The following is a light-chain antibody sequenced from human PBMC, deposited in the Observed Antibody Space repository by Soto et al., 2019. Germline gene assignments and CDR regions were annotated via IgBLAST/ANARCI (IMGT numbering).Light chain of an antibody. CDR3: QQYNDWPRT. J-gene: IGKJ1*01. CDR1: RSVSSD. V-gene: IGKV3-15*01. CDR2: DAS. Sequence: EIVMTQSPATLSVSPGERATLSCRANRSVSSDLAWYQQKPGQAPRLLIYDASTRATGFPARFSGSGSGTEFNLTISSLQSEDFVVYYCQQYNDWPRTFGQGTKVEF.